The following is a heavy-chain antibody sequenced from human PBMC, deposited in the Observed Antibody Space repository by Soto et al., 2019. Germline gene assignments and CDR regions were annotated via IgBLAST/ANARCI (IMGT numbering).Heavy chain of an antibody. J-gene: IGHJ6*02. CDR2: IWYDGSNK. Sequence: GGSLRLSCAASGLTFSSYGMHWVRQAPGKGLEWVAVIWYDGSNKYYADSVKGRFTISRDNSKNTLYLQMNSLRAEDTAVYYCARDPEEVVGEDYYYGMDVWGQGTTVTVSS. D-gene: IGHD3-16*01. V-gene: IGHV3-33*01. CDR3: ARDPEEVVGEDYYYGMDV. CDR1: GLTFSSYG.